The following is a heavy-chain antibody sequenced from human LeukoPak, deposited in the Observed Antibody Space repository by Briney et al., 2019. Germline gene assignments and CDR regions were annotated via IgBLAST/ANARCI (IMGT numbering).Heavy chain of an antibody. D-gene: IGHD3-16*01. CDR2: VYYSGTT. V-gene: IGHV4-59*13. Sequence: SETLSLTCTVSGDSIRSYYWNWIRQSPETGLEWIGYVYYSGTTNYNPSLKSRVTISVDTSKNQFSLKLDSVTAADTAVYYCATSYYDYDRWDYWGQGVLVTVSS. CDR1: GDSIRSYY. CDR3: ATSYYDYDRWDY. J-gene: IGHJ4*02.